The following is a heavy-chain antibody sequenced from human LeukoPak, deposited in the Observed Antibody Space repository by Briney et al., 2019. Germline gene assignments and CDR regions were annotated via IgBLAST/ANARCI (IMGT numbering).Heavy chain of an antibody. CDR2: IYYSGST. CDR3: ARILPGTMVRGAFDY. CDR1: GGSISSYY. V-gene: IGHV4-59*01. J-gene: IGHJ4*02. Sequence: SETLSLTCTVSGGSISSYYWSWIRQPPGKGLEWIGYIYYSGSTNYNPSLKSRVTISVDTSKNQFSLKLSSVTAADTAVYYCARILPGTMVRGAFDYWGQGTLVTVSS. D-gene: IGHD3-10*01.